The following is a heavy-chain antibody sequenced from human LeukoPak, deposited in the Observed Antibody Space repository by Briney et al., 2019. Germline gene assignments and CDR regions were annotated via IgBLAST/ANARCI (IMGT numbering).Heavy chain of an antibody. V-gene: IGHV3-30*18. J-gene: IGHJ3*02. D-gene: IGHD3-22*01. CDR1: GFTFSSYG. Sequence: PGRSLRLSCAASGFTFSSYGMHWVRQAPGKGLEWVAVISYDGSNKYYADSVKGRFTISRDNSKNTLYLQMNSLRAEDTAVYYCAKARTYYYDSSGLFDAFDIWGQGTMVTVSS. CDR3: AKARTYYYDSSGLFDAFDI. CDR2: ISYDGSNK.